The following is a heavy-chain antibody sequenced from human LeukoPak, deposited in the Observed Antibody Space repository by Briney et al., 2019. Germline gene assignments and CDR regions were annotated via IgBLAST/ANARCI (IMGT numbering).Heavy chain of an antibody. V-gene: IGHV1-2*02. CDR3: AGGSYSSGWYDYYYMDV. CDR2: INPNSGGT. Sequence: ASVKVSCKASGYTFTGYYMHWVRQAPGQGLEWMGWINPNSGGTNYAQKFQGRVTMTRDTSISTAYMELSRLRSDDTAVYYCAGGSYSSGWYDYYYMDVWGKGTTVTISS. J-gene: IGHJ6*03. D-gene: IGHD6-19*01. CDR1: GYTFTGYY.